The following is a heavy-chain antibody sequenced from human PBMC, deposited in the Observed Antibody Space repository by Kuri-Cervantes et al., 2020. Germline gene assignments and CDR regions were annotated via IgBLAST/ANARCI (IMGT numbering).Heavy chain of an antibody. CDR1: GFTFRSHA. J-gene: IGHJ3*02. CDR2: NSGSGGST. CDR3: ARMGLNQLPFGGSVGTIWNSFDI. D-gene: IGHD5-12*01. Sequence: GESLKIPCAASGFTFRSHAMSWVRQAPGEGLEWVSANSGSGGSTYLAGPVKGRFNIFRDNSKNTLYLQMNSLRAEDKAVYYCARMGLNQLPFGGSVGTIWNSFDIWGQGTMVTVSS. V-gene: IGHV3-23*01.